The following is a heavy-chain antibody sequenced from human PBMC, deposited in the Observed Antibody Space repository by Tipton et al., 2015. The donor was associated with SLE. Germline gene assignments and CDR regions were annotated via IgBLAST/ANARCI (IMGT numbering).Heavy chain of an antibody. CDR1: GFTFSSYA. V-gene: IGHV3-23*01. D-gene: IGHD6-25*01. CDR3: AKKALGIAALGWYFDL. CDR2: ISGSGGST. Sequence: GSLRLSCAASGFTFSSYAMSWVRQAPGKGLEWVSAISGSGGSTYYADSVKGRFTISRDNSKNTLYLQMNSLRAEDTAVYYCAKKALGIAALGWYFDLWGRGTLVTVSS. J-gene: IGHJ2*01.